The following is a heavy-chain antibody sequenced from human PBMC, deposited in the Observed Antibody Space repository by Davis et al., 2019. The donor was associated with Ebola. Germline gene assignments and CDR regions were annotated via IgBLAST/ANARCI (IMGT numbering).Heavy chain of an antibody. CDR2: VYSTGGT. V-gene: IGHV4-59*11. Sequence: SQTLSLTCTVSGGSISSHYWSWIRQLPGKGLEWIGYVYSTGGTEYNPSLKSRVMMSVDTSKNQFSLKLSSVTAADTAVYYCARTDRVCSGGTCYSGNDFDYWGQGTLVTVSS. D-gene: IGHD2-15*01. CDR3: ARTDRVCSGGTCYSGNDFDY. CDR1: GGSISSHY. J-gene: IGHJ4*02.